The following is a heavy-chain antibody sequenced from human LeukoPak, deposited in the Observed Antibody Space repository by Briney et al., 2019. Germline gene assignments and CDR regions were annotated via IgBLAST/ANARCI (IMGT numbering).Heavy chain of an antibody. J-gene: IGHJ3*02. V-gene: IGHV3-30-3*01. Sequence: GGSLRLSCAASGFTFSSYAMHRVRQAPGRGLGWVAVISYDGSNKYYADSVKGRFTISRDNSKNTLYLQMNSLRAEDTAVYYCARDRDSSGYLDAFDIWGQGTMVTVSS. CDR2: ISYDGSNK. CDR1: GFTFSSYA. D-gene: IGHD3-22*01. CDR3: ARDRDSSGYLDAFDI.